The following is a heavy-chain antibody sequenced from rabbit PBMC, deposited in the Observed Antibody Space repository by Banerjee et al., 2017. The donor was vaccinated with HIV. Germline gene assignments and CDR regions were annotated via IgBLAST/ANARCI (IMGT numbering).Heavy chain of an antibody. V-gene: IGHV1S45*01. Sequence: QEQLEESGGDLVKPEGSLTLTCTASGFSFSNKYVMCWVRQAPGKGLEWIACINTSSGNTVYASWAKGRFTISRTSSTTVTLQMTSLTAADTATYFCARVDSSGWGDFNLWGQGTLVTVS. D-gene: IGHD4-1*01. J-gene: IGHJ4*01. CDR3: ARVDSSGWGDFNL. CDR2: INTSSGNT. CDR1: GFSFSNKYV.